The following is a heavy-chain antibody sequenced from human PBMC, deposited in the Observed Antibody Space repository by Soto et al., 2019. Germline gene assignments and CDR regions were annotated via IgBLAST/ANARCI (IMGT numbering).Heavy chain of an antibody. CDR3: ARKSSSSSWFDP. CDR1: GYTFFNYG. V-gene: IGHV1-18*01. D-gene: IGHD6-6*01. CDR2: ISGYNGNT. Sequence: ASLKVSCKASGYTFFNYGISWVRQAPGQGLEWMGWISGYNGNTNYAQKFQARVTMTTDTSTTTAYMELRSLRSDDAAFYYCARKSSSSSWFDPWGQGTLVTVPP. J-gene: IGHJ5*02.